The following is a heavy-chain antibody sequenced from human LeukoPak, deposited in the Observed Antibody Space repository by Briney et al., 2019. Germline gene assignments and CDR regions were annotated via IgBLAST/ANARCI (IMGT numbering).Heavy chain of an antibody. V-gene: IGHV3-30*18. D-gene: IGHD6-13*01. CDR2: ISYDGSNK. CDR1: GFAFSSYG. Sequence: GGSLRLSCAASGFAFSSYGMHWVRQAPGKGLEWVAVISYDGSNKYYADSVKGRFTISRDNSKNTLYLQMNSLRAEDTAVYYCAKKALFRAAGTWGQGTLVTVSS. CDR3: AKKALFRAAGT. J-gene: IGHJ5*02.